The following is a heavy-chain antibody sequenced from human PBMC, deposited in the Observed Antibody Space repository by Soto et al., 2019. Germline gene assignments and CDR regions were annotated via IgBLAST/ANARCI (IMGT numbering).Heavy chain of an antibody. CDR2: INPNSGST. V-gene: IGHV1-2*02. Sequence: ASVKVSCKASGYTFTRYYMHWVRQAPGQGLEWMGWINPNSGSTNYNPSIKSRVTISVDTSKNQFSLKLSSVTAADTAVYYCAKAKSLRYYYGMDVWRQGTTVTVSS. CDR1: GYTFTRYY. J-gene: IGHJ6*02. CDR3: AKAKSLRYYYGMDV.